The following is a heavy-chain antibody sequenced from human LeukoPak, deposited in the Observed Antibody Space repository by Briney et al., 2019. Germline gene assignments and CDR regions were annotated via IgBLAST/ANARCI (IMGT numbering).Heavy chain of an antibody. J-gene: IGHJ5*02. CDR2: IYYSGNT. Sequence: PSETLSLTCTVSGGSISSSSYYYWGWIRQPPGKGLEWIGSIYYSGNTYYNPSLKSRVTIYVDTSKNQFSLKLSSVTAADTAVYYCARLFTGWFDPWGQGTLVTVSS. CDR1: GGSISSSSYYY. D-gene: IGHD3-16*01. CDR3: ARLFTGWFDP. V-gene: IGHV4-39*01.